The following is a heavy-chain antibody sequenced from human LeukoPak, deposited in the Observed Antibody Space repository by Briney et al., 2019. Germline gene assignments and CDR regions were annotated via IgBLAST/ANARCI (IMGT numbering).Heavy chain of an antibody. Sequence: GESLKISCKGSRYSFTSYWIGWVRQMPGKGLEWMGIINPGDSDTRYSPSFQGQVTISADKSISTAYLQWNSLKASDTAMYYCARFVGACSGGSCYSDYWGQGTLVTVSS. CDR1: RYSFTSYW. D-gene: IGHD2-15*01. CDR2: INPGDSDT. CDR3: ARFVGACSGGSCYSDY. V-gene: IGHV5-51*01. J-gene: IGHJ4*02.